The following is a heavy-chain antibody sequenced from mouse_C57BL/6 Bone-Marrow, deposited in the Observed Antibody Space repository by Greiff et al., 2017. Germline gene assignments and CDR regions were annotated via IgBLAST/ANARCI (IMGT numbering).Heavy chain of an antibody. Sequence: QVQLQQSGPELVKPGASVKISCKASGYSFTSYYIHWVKQRPGQGLEWIGWIYPGSGNTKYNEKFKGKATLTADPSSSPAYMQLSSLTSEDSAVYYCARGTASTVVEGGYFDVWGTGTTVTVSS. V-gene: IGHV1-66*01. D-gene: IGHD1-1*01. CDR2: IYPGSGNT. CDR3: ARGTASTVVEGGYFDV. J-gene: IGHJ1*03. CDR1: GYSFTSYY.